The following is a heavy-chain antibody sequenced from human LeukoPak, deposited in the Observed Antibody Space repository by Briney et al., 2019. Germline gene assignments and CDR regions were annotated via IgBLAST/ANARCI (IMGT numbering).Heavy chain of an antibody. CDR3: ANGDPQWLDSGAFDI. Sequence: SQTLSLTCAISGDSFSSNSAAWNWIRQSPSRGLEWLGRTYYRSKWYTYYAVSVKSRISINRDTSKNQISLQLNSVTPEDTAVYYCANGDPQWLDSGAFDIWGQGTMVTVSS. CDR1: GDSFSSNSAA. V-gene: IGHV6-1*01. CDR2: TYYRSKWYT. J-gene: IGHJ3*02. D-gene: IGHD6-19*01.